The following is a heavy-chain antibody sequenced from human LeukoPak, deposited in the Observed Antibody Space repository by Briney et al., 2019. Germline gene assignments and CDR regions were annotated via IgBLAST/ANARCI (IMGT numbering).Heavy chain of an antibody. Sequence: SQTLSLTCTVSGGSISSGSYYWSWIRQPAGKGLEWIGRIYTSGSTNYNPSLKSQVTISVDTSKNQFSLKLSSVTAADTAVYYCARGLARAIFGVVIHYYYYGMDVWGQGTTVTVSS. CDR2: IYTSGST. V-gene: IGHV4-61*02. J-gene: IGHJ6*02. CDR1: GGSISSGSYY. CDR3: ARGLARAIFGVVIHYYYYGMDV. D-gene: IGHD3-3*01.